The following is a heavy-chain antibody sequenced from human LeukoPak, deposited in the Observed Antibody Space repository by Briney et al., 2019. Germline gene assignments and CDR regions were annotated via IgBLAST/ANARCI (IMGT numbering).Heavy chain of an antibody. V-gene: IGHV4-4*07. CDR3: ARDKSYNWFDP. D-gene: IGHD3-10*01. CDR1: GGSISSYY. CDR2: IYTSGST. J-gene: IGHJ5*02. Sequence: PSETLSLTXTVSGGSISSYYWSWIRQPAGKGLEWIGRIYTSGSTNYNPSLKSRVTMSVDTSKNQFSLKLSSVTAADTAVYYCARDKSYNWFDPWAREPWSPSPQ.